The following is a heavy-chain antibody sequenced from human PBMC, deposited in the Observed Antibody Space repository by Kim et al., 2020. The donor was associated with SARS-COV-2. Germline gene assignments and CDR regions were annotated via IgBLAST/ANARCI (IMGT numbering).Heavy chain of an antibody. CDR1: GFTFSSYG. Sequence: GGSLRLSCAASGFTFSSYGMHWVRQAPGKGLEWVAVISYDGSNKYYADSVKGRFTISRDNSKNTLYLQMNSLRAEDTAVYYCAKDRSVDTAMVTRGFYYYSGMDVWGQGPTVTVSS. J-gene: IGHJ6*02. CDR2: ISYDGSNK. D-gene: IGHD5-18*01. CDR3: AKDRSVDTAMVTRGFYYYSGMDV. V-gene: IGHV3-30*18.